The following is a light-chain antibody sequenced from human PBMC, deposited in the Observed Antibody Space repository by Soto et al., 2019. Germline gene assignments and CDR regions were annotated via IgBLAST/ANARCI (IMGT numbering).Light chain of an antibody. V-gene: IGLV2-23*02. J-gene: IGLJ2*01. CDR1: SSDVGSYNL. CDR3: CSYAGSRVV. CDR2: EVS. Sequence: QSALTQPASVSGSPGQSITISCTGTSSDVGSYNLVSWYQQHPGKAPKLMIYEVSKRPSGVSNRFSGSKSGNTASLTISGLQAEDAADYYCCSYAGSRVVFGGGTKLTVL.